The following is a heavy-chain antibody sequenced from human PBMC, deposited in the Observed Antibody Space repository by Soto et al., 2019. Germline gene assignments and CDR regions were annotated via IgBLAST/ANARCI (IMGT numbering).Heavy chain of an antibody. J-gene: IGHJ6*02. Sequence: PSETLSLTCTVSGGSISSYYWSWIRQPPGKGLEWIGYIYYSGSTNYNPSLKSRVTISVDTSKNQFSLKLSSVTAADTAVYYCARDGLAAAGNYYYGMDVWGQGTTVPVTS. CDR3: ARDGLAAAGNYYYGMDV. D-gene: IGHD6-13*01. CDR1: GGSISSYY. V-gene: IGHV4-59*01. CDR2: IYYSGST.